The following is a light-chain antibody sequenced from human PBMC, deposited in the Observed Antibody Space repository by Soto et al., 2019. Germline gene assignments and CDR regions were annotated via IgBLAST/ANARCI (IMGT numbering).Light chain of an antibody. V-gene: IGKV1-8*01. J-gene: IGKJ5*01. CDR1: QGISSY. Sequence: AIRMTQSPSSFSASTGDRVTITCRASQGISSYLAWYQQKPGKAPKLLIYAASTLQSGVPSRFSGSGSGTDFTLTISCLQSEDFATYYCQQYYSYPGFITFGQGTRLEIK. CDR2: AAS. CDR3: QQYYSYPGFIT.